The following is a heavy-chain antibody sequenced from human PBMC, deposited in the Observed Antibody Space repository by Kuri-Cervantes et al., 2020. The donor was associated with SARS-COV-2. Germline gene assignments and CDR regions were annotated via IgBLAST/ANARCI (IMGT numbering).Heavy chain of an antibody. CDR3: AKDMGTIFGVVIGSGYGMDV. CDR2: ISSSSSYT. V-gene: IGHV3-11*05. CDR1: GFTFSDYY. D-gene: IGHD3-3*01. Sequence: GESLKISCAASGFTFSDYYMSWIRQAPGKGLEWVSYISSSSSYTNYADSVKGRFTISRDNAKNSLYLQMNSLRAEDTAVYYCAKDMGTIFGVVIGSGYGMDVWGQGTTVTVSS. J-gene: IGHJ6*02.